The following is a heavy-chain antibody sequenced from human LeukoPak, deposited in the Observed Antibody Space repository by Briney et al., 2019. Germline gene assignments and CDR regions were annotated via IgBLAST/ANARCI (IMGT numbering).Heavy chain of an antibody. V-gene: IGHV1-69*05. J-gene: IGHJ5*02. CDR2: IIPIFGTA. CDR3: ARDYGDYQNWFDH. Sequence: GSLVKVSCKASGGTFSSYAISWVRQAPGQGLEWMGGIIPIFGTANYAQKFQGRVTIITDESTSTAYMELSSLRSEDTAVYYCARDYGDYQNWFDHWGQGTLVTVSS. CDR1: GGTFSSYA. D-gene: IGHD4-17*01.